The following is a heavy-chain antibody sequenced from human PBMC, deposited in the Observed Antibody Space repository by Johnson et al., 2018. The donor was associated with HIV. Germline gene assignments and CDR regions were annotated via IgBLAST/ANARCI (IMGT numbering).Heavy chain of an antibody. J-gene: IGHJ3*02. CDR2: ISSSGSTI. CDR3: ARAGQLPEDAFDI. Sequence: HVQLVESGGDLVKAGGSLRLSCAASGSTFSDYYMSWIRQAPGKGLEWVSYISSSGSTIYYADPVKGRFTISRDNAKNLVYLQMNSLRAEDTAVYYCARAGQLPEDAFDIWGQGTMVTVSS. V-gene: IGHV3-11*01. CDR1: GSTFSDYY. D-gene: IGHD1-7*01.